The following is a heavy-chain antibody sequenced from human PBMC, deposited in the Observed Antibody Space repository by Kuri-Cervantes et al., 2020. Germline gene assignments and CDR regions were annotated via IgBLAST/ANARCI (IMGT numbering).Heavy chain of an antibody. Sequence: ASVKVSCKASGYTFTSYGISWVRQAPGQGLEWMGWISAYNGNTNYAQKLQGRVTITTDESTSTAYMELSSLRSEDTAVYYCAADGYYDSSGFYSYYYYYYMDVWGEGTTVTVSS. V-gene: IGHV1-18*01. CDR1: GYTFTSYG. CDR2: ISAYNGNT. J-gene: IGHJ6*03. CDR3: AADGYYDSSGFYSYYYYYYMDV. D-gene: IGHD3-22*01.